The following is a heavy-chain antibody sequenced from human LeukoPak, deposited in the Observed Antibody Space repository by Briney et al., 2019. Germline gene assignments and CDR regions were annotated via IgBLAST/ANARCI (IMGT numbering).Heavy chain of an antibody. CDR3: ARETTVTTWYFDL. D-gene: IGHD4-17*01. Sequence: SVKVSCKASGGTFGSYAISWVRQAPGQGLEWMGGIIPIFGTANYARKFQGRVTITADESTSTAYMELSSLRSEDTAVYYCARETTVTTWYFDLWGRGTLVTVSS. J-gene: IGHJ2*01. CDR1: GGTFGSYA. V-gene: IGHV1-69*13. CDR2: IIPIFGTA.